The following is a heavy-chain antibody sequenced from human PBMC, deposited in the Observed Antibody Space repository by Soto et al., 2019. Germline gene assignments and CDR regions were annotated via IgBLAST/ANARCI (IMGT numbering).Heavy chain of an antibody. CDR1: GGSFSGYY. Sequence: SETLSLTCAVYGGSFSGYYWSWIRQPPGKRLEWIGEINHSGSTNYNPSLKSRVTISVDTSKNQFSLKLSSVTAADTAVYYCARGPRIAVAGTRYNWFDPWGQGTLVTVSS. D-gene: IGHD6-19*01. J-gene: IGHJ5*02. CDR2: INHSGST. V-gene: IGHV4-34*01. CDR3: ARGPRIAVAGTRYNWFDP.